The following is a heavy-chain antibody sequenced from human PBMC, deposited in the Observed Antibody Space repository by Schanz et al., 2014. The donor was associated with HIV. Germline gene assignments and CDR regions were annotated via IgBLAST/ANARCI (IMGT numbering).Heavy chain of an antibody. J-gene: IGHJ6*02. CDR1: GFIFTSYS. CDR2: ISSSSSYI. CDR3: VRVRSPRVKIVVVMDYYYYAMDV. V-gene: IGHV3-21*01. D-gene: IGHD3-22*01. Sequence: VQMVESGGGLVKPGGSRRLSCVASGFIFTSYSMNWVRQAPGKGLEWVSSISSSSSYIYYADSMKGRFTISRDNAKNSLYLQMNSLRAEDTAVYYCVRVRSPRVKIVVVMDYYYYAMDVWGQGTTVTVSS.